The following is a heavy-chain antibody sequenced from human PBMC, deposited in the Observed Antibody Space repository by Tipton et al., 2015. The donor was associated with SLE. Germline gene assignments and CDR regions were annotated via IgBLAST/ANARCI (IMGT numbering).Heavy chain of an antibody. J-gene: IGHJ4*02. Sequence: TLSLTCAVSGYSISSGYFWGWIRQPPGKGLAWIGNIYHSGSTNYNPSLKSRVTISVETSKNQFSLKLSSVTAADTAVYYCAKAYCGGDCYPDYWGQGTLVTVSS. D-gene: IGHD2-21*01. CDR2: IYHSGST. CDR1: GYSISSGYF. CDR3: AKAYCGGDCYPDY. V-gene: IGHV4-38-2*01.